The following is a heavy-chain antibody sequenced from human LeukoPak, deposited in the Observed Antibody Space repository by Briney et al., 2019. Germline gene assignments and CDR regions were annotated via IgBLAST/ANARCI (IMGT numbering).Heavy chain of an antibody. CDR2: IYSGGST. D-gene: IGHD1-26*01. J-gene: IGHJ4*02. CDR1: GFTVSSNY. V-gene: IGHV3-66*02. CDR3: ARESRIVGATY. Sequence: PGGPLRLSCAASGFTVSSNYMSWVRQAPGKGLEWVSVIYSGGSTYYADSVKGRFTISRDNSKNTLYLQMNSLRAEDTAVYYCARESRIVGATYWGQGTLVTVSS.